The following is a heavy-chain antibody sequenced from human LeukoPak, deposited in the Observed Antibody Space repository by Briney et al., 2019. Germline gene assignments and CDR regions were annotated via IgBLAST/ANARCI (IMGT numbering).Heavy chain of an antibody. J-gene: IGHJ4*02. CDR3: ARVRSGSYYAPNFDF. Sequence: ASVKVSCKASGYTFTSYYMHWVRQAPGQGLEWMGIINPSGGSTSYAQKFQGRVTMTRDTSTSTVYMELSSLRSDDTAVYYCARVRSGSYYAPNFDFWGQGTLVTVSS. D-gene: IGHD3-3*01. CDR1: GYTFTSYY. V-gene: IGHV1-46*01. CDR2: INPSGGST.